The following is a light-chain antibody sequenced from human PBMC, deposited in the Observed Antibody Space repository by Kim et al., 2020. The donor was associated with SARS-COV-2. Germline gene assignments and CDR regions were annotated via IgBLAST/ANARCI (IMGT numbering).Light chain of an antibody. CDR2: EDD. J-gene: IGLJ2*01. Sequence: NFMLTQPHSVSESPGKTVTISCTRSSGSIDDNYVQWYQQRPGGVPTAVIYEDDKRPSGVSDRLSGSIDNSSNSAPLTISGLRTEDDADYYCQSYNRDNVLFGGGTQLTVL. CDR1: SGSIDDNY. V-gene: IGLV6-57*04. CDR3: QSYNRDNVL.